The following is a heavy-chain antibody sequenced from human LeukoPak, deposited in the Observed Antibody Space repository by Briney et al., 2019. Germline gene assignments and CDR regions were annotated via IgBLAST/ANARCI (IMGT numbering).Heavy chain of an antibody. J-gene: IGHJ4*02. CDR3: ARALSQGAGAAVPSAPIDY. Sequence: GGSLRLSCAASGFTFSSSAMHWVRQAPGKGLEWVAVTSYDGSSEYYTDSVKGRFTVSRDNSRSTLYLQMNSLRVEDTGVYYCARALSQGAGAAVPSAPIDYWGQGTLVTVSS. CDR2: TSYDGSSE. CDR1: GFTFSSSA. V-gene: IGHV3-30-3*01. D-gene: IGHD2-2*01.